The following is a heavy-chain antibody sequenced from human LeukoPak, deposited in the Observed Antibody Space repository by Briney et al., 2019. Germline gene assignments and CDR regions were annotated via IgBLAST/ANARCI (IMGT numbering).Heavy chain of an antibody. CDR1: GFGFNSFN. V-gene: IGHV3-21*06. CDR2: ISPSGTGYI. Sequence: GGSLRLSCAASGFGFNSFNMHWVRQAPGKGLEWVSSISPSGTGYIYYADSVRGRFIISRDNAMDSLYPQMNSLRAEDTAVYYCVRGGPNYYDSSGEYLTYFQNWGQGTPVTVSS. J-gene: IGHJ1*01. D-gene: IGHD3-22*01. CDR3: VRGGPNYYDSSGEYLTYFQN.